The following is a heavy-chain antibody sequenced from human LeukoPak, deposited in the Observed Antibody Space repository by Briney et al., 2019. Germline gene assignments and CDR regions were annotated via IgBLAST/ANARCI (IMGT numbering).Heavy chain of an antibody. CDR2: ISGSGSDR. CDR1: GFTFSTYG. D-gene: IGHD3-10*01. CDR3: VKRVRYGSGTYYFDY. V-gene: IGHV3-23*01. J-gene: IGHJ4*02. Sequence: GGSLRLSCAASGFTFSTYGMSWVRQAPGKGLEWVSAISGSGSDRYYADSVKGRFTISRDNSKNTLYLQMNSLTVEDAALYYCVKRVRYGSGTYYFDYWGQGTLVTVSS.